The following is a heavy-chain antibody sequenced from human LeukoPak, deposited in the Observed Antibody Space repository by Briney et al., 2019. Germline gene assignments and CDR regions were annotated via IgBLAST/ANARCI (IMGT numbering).Heavy chain of an antibody. Sequence: ASVKVSCTASGYTFTNYYMHWVRQAPGQGLEWMGIIRPSGGSTSYAQKFQGRVTLTRDTSTTTVYMELSSLRSEDTAVYYCARDSVAGPWYFDLWGRGTLVTVSS. CDR2: IRPSGGST. D-gene: IGHD6-19*01. J-gene: IGHJ2*01. CDR3: ARDSVAGPWYFDL. V-gene: IGHV1-46*01. CDR1: GYTFTNYY.